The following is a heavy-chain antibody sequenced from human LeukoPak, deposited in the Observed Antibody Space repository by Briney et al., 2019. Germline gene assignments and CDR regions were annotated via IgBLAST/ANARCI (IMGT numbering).Heavy chain of an antibody. V-gene: IGHV3-23*01. D-gene: IGHD6-13*01. CDR1: GFTFSSYA. J-gene: IGHJ4*02. CDR3: AKSRVVLVIAAVGFDY. Sequence: PGGSLRLSCAASGFTFSSYAMSWVRQAPGKGLEWVSAISGSGGSTYYADSVKGRFTISRDNSKNMLYLQMNSLRAEDTAVYYCAKSRVVLVIAAVGFDYGGQGTLVTVSS. CDR2: ISGSGGST.